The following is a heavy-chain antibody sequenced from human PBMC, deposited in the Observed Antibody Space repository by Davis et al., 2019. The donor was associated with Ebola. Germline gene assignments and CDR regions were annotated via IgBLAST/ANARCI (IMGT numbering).Heavy chain of an antibody. V-gene: IGHV1-3*01. D-gene: IGHD2-8*01. Sequence: AASVKVSCKASGYTFTTYAMHWVRQAPGQRLEWMGWINAGNGNTKYSQKFQGRVTITSDTSASTAYMELSSLRSEDTAVYYCARDCTNGVCHYGMDVWGQGTTVTVSS. CDR1: GYTFTTYA. J-gene: IGHJ6*02. CDR2: INAGNGNT. CDR3: ARDCTNGVCHYGMDV.